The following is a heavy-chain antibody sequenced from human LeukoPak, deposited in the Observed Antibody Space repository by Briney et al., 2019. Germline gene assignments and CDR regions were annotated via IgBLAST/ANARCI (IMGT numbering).Heavy chain of an antibody. CDR2: IYHSGST. CDR3: ARHDYGDELDY. Sequence: NPSETLSLTCAVSGGSISSGAYWGWVRQPPGKGLEWIGTIYHSGSTYYNPSLKSRVTISIDTSKNQFSLKLSSVTAADTAVYYCARHDYGDELDYWGQGTLVTVSS. J-gene: IGHJ4*02. V-gene: IGHV4-38-2*01. CDR1: GGSISSGAY. D-gene: IGHD4-17*01.